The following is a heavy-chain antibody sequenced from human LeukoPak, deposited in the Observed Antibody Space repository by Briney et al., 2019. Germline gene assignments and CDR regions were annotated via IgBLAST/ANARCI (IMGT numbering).Heavy chain of an antibody. J-gene: IGHJ6*03. D-gene: IGHD3-22*01. Sequence: SETLSLTCTVSGGSISRYYWSWIRQPAGKGLEWIGRIYTSGSTNYNPSLKSRVTMSVDTSKNQFFLKLSSVTAADTAVYYCAREAVVAPGGHYYYYMDVWGKGTTVTVSS. CDR2: IYTSGST. V-gene: IGHV4-4*07. CDR3: AREAVVAPGGHYYYYMDV. CDR1: GGSISRYY.